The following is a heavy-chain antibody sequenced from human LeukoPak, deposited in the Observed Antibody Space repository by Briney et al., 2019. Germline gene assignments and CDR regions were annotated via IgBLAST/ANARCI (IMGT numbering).Heavy chain of an antibody. J-gene: IGHJ4*02. CDR2: ISYDGSDK. Sequence: GRSLRLSCAASGFTFSSYAMHWVRQAPGKGLEWVAIISYDGSDKYYADSVKGRLTISRDNSKSTLYLQMIGLRTEDTAVYYCARADGSVAGPPSGHWGQGTLVTVSS. CDR3: ARADGSVAGPPSGH. D-gene: IGHD6-19*01. V-gene: IGHV3-30-3*01. CDR1: GFTFSSYA.